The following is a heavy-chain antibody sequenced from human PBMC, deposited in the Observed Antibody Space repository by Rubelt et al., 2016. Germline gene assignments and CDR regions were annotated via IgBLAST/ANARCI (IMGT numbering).Heavy chain of an antibody. Sequence: QVQLVQSGAEVKKPGASVKVSCKVSGYTFTELSMHWVRQAPGKGLEWMGGFDPEDGETIYAQRFQGRGTMTEDKPTDTAYMELSSLGSEDTAVYYCATGQYSSGCDYWGQGTLVTVSS. CDR1: GYTFTELS. D-gene: IGHD6-19*01. V-gene: IGHV1-24*01. CDR3: ATGQYSSGCDY. J-gene: IGHJ4*02. CDR2: FDPEDGET.